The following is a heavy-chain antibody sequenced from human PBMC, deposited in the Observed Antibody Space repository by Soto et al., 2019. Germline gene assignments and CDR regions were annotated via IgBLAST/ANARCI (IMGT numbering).Heavy chain of an antibody. V-gene: IGHV3-23*01. CDR2: ISGSGGST. D-gene: IGHD2-2*02. CDR1: GFTFSSYA. CDR3: ASQLLYTKDYYYYGMDV. Sequence: PGGSLRLSCAASGFTFSSYAMSWVRQAPGKGLEWVSAISGSGGSTYYADSVKGRFTISRDNSKNTLYLQMNSLRAEDTAVYYCASQLLYTKDYYYYGMDVWGQGTTVTVSS. J-gene: IGHJ6*02.